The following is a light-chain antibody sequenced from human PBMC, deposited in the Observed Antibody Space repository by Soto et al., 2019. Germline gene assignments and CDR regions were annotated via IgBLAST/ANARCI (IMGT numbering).Light chain of an antibody. CDR1: SSDVGGYNY. CDR3: CSYTSSSSPVV. V-gene: IGLV2-14*01. Sequence: QSVLTQPASVSGSPGQSITISCTGTSSDVGGYNYVSWYQQHPGKAPKLMIYDVSNRPSGVSNRFSGSKSGNTASLTISGLQAEDGDDYYCCSYTSSSSPVVFGGGTKLTVL. CDR2: DVS. J-gene: IGLJ2*01.